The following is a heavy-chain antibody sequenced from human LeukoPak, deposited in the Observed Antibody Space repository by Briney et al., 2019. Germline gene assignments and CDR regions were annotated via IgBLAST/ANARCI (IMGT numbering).Heavy chain of an antibody. CDR2: IKRDGSEE. J-gene: IGHJ3*02. Sequence: PGGSLRLSCVASKFTFSSYWMSWVRQAPGKGLEWVANIKRDGSEEYYVDSVKGRFTISRDNAKNSLLLQMNSLRAEDTAVYYCAMDPYSNHFGAFDIWGQGTMVTVSS. CDR3: AMDPYSNHFGAFDI. D-gene: IGHD6-13*01. CDR1: KFTFSSYW. V-gene: IGHV3-7*04.